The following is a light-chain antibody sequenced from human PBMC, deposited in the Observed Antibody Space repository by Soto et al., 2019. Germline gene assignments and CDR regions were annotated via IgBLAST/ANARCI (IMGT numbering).Light chain of an antibody. CDR3: SSYSSTTTLVL. J-gene: IGLJ2*01. CDR2: EVT. V-gene: IGLV2-14*01. CDR1: GSDVGGYDY. Sequence: QSALTQPASVSGSPGQSITISCTGGGSDVGGYDYVSWYQHHPGKAPKLLIYEVTNRPSGVSNRFSGSKSGSTASLTISGLQTEDEADYFCSSYSSTTTLVLFGGGTQLTVL.